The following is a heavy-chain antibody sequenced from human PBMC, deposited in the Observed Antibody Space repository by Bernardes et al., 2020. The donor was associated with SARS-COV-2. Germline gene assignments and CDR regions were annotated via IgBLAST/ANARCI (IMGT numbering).Heavy chain of an antibody. Sequence: GGSLRLSCAATGFTFSNSWMHWVRQTPEKGLVWVSRVNGDGSTTNYADSVKGRFSISRDNAKNTVYLQMNSLRVEDTALYYCARGSGNYYFDVWGQGILVTVSS. CDR1: GFTFSNSW. V-gene: IGHV3-74*01. CDR3: ARGSGNYYFDV. D-gene: IGHD1-26*01. J-gene: IGHJ4*02. CDR2: VNGDGSTT.